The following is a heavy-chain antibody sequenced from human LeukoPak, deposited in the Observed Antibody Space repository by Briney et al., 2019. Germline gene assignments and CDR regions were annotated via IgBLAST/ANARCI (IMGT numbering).Heavy chain of an antibody. CDR3: ARDAFMSVWQWLDNDY. CDR2: IKQDGSEK. CDR1: GFTFSSYW. J-gene: IGHJ4*02. Sequence: PGGSLRLSCAASGFTFSSYWMSWVRQAPGKGLEWVANIKQDGSEKYYVDSVKGRLTISRDNAKNSLYLQMNSLRAEDTAVYYCARDAFMSVWQWLDNDYWGQGTLVTVSS. D-gene: IGHD6-19*01. V-gene: IGHV3-7*01.